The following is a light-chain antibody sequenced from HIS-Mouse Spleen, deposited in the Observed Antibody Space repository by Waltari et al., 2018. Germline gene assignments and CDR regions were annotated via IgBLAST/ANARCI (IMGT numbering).Light chain of an antibody. V-gene: IGLV3-21*03. J-gene: IGLJ2*01. CDR1: NIGSKS. CDR2: DDS. CDR3: QVWDSSSDHVV. Sequence: SYVLTQPPSVSVAPGKTARITCGGNNIGSKSVPWYQQKPGQAPVLVVYDDSARPSGIPERFSGSNSGNTATLTISRVEAGDEADYYCQVWDSSSDHVVFGGGTKLTVL.